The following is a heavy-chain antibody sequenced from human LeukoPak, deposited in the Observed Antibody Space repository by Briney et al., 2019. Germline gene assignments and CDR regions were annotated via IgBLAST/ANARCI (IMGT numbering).Heavy chain of an antibody. Sequence: PGGSLRLSCAASGXTFSSYGMHWVRQAPGKGLESVAVISYDGSNKYYADSVKGRFTISRDNSKNTLYLQMNSLRAEDTAVYYCAIEGMATSGGFDYWGQGTLVTVSS. CDR1: GXTFSSYG. CDR2: ISYDGSNK. D-gene: IGHD5-24*01. V-gene: IGHV3-30*03. CDR3: AIEGMATSGGFDY. J-gene: IGHJ4*02.